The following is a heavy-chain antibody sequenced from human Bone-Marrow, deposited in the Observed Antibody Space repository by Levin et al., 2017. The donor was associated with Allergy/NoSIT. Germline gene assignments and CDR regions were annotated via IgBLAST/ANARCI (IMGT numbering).Heavy chain of an antibody. CDR2: VFHSGNT. V-gene: IGHV4-59*02. Sequence: SQTLSLTCTVSGGSVSSHFWNWIRHSPGKGLEWIGYVFHSGNTAYNPSLRSRVTISIDTSRNQFSLKLTSVTAADTALYYCARDVSGTYYTFGIWGQGTMVTVSS. CDR3: ARDVSGTYYTFGI. CDR1: GGSVSSHF. J-gene: IGHJ3*02. D-gene: IGHD1-26*01.